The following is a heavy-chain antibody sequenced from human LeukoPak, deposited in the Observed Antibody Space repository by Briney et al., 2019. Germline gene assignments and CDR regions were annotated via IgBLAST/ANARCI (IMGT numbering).Heavy chain of an antibody. CDR2: ISSSSSTI. J-gene: IGHJ4*02. CDR3: ARAYYDILTVDY. CDR1: GFTFSSYW. Sequence: GGSLRLSCVSSGFTFSSYWMHWVRQAPGKGLEWVSYISSSSSTIYYADSVKGRFTISRDYAKNSLYLQMNSLRAEDTAVYYCARAYYDILTVDYWGQGTLVTVSS. V-gene: IGHV3-48*04. D-gene: IGHD3-9*01.